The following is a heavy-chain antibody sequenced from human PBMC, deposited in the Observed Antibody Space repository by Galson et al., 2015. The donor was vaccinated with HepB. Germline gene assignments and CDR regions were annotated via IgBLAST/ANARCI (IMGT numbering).Heavy chain of an antibody. CDR3: VRGGFWSGYLGLDYYYVYYMDV. CDR2: ISRNGDFT. D-gene: IGHD3-3*01. Sequence: SLRLSCAASGFIFDDYGMSWVRQSPGKGLEWVSGISRNGDFTAYADSVKGRFTISRDNAKNSLYLQMNSLRADDTALYYCVRGGFWSGYLGLDYYYVYYMDVWGKGTTVTVSS. CDR1: GFIFDDYG. J-gene: IGHJ6*03. V-gene: IGHV3-20*04.